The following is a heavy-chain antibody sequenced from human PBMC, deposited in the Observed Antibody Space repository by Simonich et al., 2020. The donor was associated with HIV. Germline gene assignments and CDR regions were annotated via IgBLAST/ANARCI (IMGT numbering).Heavy chain of an antibody. J-gene: IGHJ6*03. CDR1: GGSISSYY. D-gene: IGHD1-26*01. Sequence: QVQLQASGPGLVKPSETLSLTCTVSGGSISSYYWSWIRQPPGKVLEWIGYIYYSGSTNDNPSLKSLVTISVDTSKNQFSLKLSSVTAADTAVYYCARTTVELNYYYYYMDVWGKGTTVTVSS. CDR2: IYYSGST. V-gene: IGHV4-59*08. CDR3: ARTTVELNYYYYYMDV.